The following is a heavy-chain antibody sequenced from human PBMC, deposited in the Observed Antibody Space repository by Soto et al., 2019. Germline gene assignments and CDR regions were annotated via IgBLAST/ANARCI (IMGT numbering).Heavy chain of an antibody. D-gene: IGHD6-13*01. CDR1: GGTFSSYA. CDR2: IIPIFGTA. CDR3: ARDRAIAAAGKRIYYYYGMDV. V-gene: IGHV1-69*13. J-gene: IGHJ6*02. Sequence: SVKVSCKASGGTFSSYAISWVRQAPGQGLEWMGGIIPIFGTANYAQKFQGRVTITADESTSTAYMELSSLRSEDTAVYYCARDRAIAAAGKRIYYYYGMDVWGQGTRVTVSS.